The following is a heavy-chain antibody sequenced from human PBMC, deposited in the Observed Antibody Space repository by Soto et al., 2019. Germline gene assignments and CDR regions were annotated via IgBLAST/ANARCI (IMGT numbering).Heavy chain of an antibody. CDR3: ATSPYYYDSGNSYMDV. D-gene: IGHD3-10*01. CDR1: GYTLTEVS. V-gene: IGHV1-24*01. CDR2: FDPEDGET. J-gene: IGHJ6*03. Sequence: ASVKVSCKVSGYTLTEVSMHWVRQAPGKGLEWMGGFDPEDGETIYAQKFQGRVTMTEDTSTDTAYMELSSLRSEDTAVYYCATSPYYYDSGNSYMDVWGKGTTVTVSS.